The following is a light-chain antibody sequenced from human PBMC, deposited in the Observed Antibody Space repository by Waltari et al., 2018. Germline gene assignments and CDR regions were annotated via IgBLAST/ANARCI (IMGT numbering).Light chain of an antibody. CDR1: QSVSSN. Sequence: ETVMTQSPATLSVSPGERATLSCRASQSVSSNLAWYQQKPGQAPRLLIYGASTRATGIPARFSGSGSGTEFTLTISSLQSEDFAVYYCQQYNNWPPGTFGQGTKVEIK. J-gene: IGKJ1*01. CDR3: QQYNNWPPGT. V-gene: IGKV3-15*01. CDR2: GAS.